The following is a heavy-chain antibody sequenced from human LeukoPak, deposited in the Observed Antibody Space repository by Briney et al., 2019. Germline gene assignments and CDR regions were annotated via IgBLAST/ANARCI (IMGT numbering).Heavy chain of an antibody. D-gene: IGHD5-18*01. Sequence: GESLKISCKGTGYSFTSNWIAWVRQLPGKGLEWMGIIYPGDSDTRYSPSFQGQVTISADKSISTAYLQWSSLKPSDTAMCYCARTRGFSSGLDYWGQGTLVTVSS. V-gene: IGHV5-51*01. CDR1: GYSFTSNW. J-gene: IGHJ4*02. CDR2: IYPGDSDT. CDR3: ARTRGFSSGLDY.